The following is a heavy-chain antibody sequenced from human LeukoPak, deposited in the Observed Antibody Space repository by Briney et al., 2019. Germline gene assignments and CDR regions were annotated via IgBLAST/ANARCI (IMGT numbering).Heavy chain of an antibody. Sequence: GGSLRLSCAVSGYTFSKAWMSWVRQAPGKGLEWVGRIKSKTDGETTDYAAPVKGRIIISRDDSKNTLYLQMNSLKIEDTAVYFCYDSSGYGYWGQGTLVAVSS. CDR1: GYTFSKAW. CDR2: IKSKTDGETT. D-gene: IGHD3-22*01. V-gene: IGHV3-15*01. J-gene: IGHJ4*02. CDR3: YDSSGYGY.